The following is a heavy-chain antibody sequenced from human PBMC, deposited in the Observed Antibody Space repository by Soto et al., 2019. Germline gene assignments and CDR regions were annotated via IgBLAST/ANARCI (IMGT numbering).Heavy chain of an antibody. CDR3: ARGLYCSGGSCYLPDY. CDR1: GFTFSSYS. J-gene: IGHJ4*02. CDR2: ISSSISYI. D-gene: IGHD2-15*01. Sequence: GGSLRLSCAASGFTFSSYSMNWVRQAPGKGLEWVSSISSSISYIYYADSVKGRFTISRDNAKNSLYLQMNSLRAEDTAVYYCARGLYCSGGSCYLPDYWGQGTLVTVSS. V-gene: IGHV3-21*01.